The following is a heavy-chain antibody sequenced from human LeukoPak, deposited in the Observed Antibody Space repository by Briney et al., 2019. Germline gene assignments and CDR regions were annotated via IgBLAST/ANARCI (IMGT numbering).Heavy chain of an antibody. J-gene: IGHJ4*02. V-gene: IGHV4-39*01. CDR1: GGSISSSSYY. CDR2: IYYSGST. D-gene: IGHD3-10*01. Sequence: SETLSLTCTVSGGSISSSSYYWGWIRQPPGKGLEWIGSIYYSGSTYYNPSLKSRVTISVDTSKNQFSLKLSSVTAADTAVYYCARRRVRGVSSYYFDYWGQGTLVTVSS. CDR3: ARRRVRGVSSYYFDY.